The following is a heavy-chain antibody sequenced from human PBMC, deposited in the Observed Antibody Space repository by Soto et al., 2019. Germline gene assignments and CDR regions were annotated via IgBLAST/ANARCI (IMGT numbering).Heavy chain of an antibody. Sequence: VLLVESGGGLVQPGRSLRLSCAVSGFNFGNYAMHWVRQAPGKGLEWVAAINWNSDKVAYADYVLGRFTIFRDSAKNSLHLQMNDLTTEDTALYYCAKDKGGTPYYIDSWGQGILVTVSS. CDR3: AKDKGGTPYYIDS. CDR2: INWNSDKV. V-gene: IGHV3-9*01. J-gene: IGHJ4*02. CDR1: GFNFGNYA. D-gene: IGHD6-25*01.